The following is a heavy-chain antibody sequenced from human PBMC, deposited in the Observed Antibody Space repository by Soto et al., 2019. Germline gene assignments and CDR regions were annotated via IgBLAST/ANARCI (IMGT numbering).Heavy chain of an antibody. V-gene: IGHV3-30*18. CDR3: AKTIGLRLGELSPDY. J-gene: IGHJ4*02. CDR2: ISYDGSRQ. Sequence: QVQLVESGGGVVKPGRSLRLSCAASGFSFSNYAIHWVRQAPGKGLEWVALISYDGSRQYYGDSVKGRFTISRDNSKNTLSLEMNNLRPEDTAVYYCAKTIGLRLGELSPDYWGQGTLVTVSS. D-gene: IGHD3-16*02. CDR1: GFSFSNYA.